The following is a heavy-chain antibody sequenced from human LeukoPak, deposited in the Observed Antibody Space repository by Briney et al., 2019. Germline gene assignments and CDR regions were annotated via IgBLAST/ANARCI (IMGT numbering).Heavy chain of an antibody. V-gene: IGHV1-2*02. Sequence: ASVKVSCKASGYTFTGYYMHWVRQAPGQGLEWMGWINPNSGGTNYAQKFQGRVTMTRDTSISTAYMELSRLRSDDTAVYYCATTTIFGVVIAGLHDYWGQGTLVTVSS. D-gene: IGHD3-3*01. CDR3: ATTTIFGVVIAGLHDY. J-gene: IGHJ4*02. CDR1: GYTFTGYY. CDR2: INPNSGGT.